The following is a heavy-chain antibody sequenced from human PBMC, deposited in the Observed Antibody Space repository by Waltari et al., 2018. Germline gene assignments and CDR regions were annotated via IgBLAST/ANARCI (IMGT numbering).Heavy chain of an antibody. CDR1: GFTFSSYS. CDR2: ISSSSSTI. V-gene: IGHV3-48*01. J-gene: IGHJ6*02. Sequence: EVQLVESGGGLVQPGGSLRLSCAASGFTFSSYSMNWVRQAPWKGLEWVSYISSSSSTIYYADSVKGRFTISRDNAKNSLYLQMNSLRAEDTAVYYCARMEVGATLYYYGMDVWGQGTTVTVSS. D-gene: IGHD1-26*01. CDR3: ARMEVGATLYYYGMDV.